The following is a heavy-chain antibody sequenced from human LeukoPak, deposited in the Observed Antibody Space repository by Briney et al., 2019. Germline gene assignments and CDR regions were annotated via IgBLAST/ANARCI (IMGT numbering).Heavy chain of an antibody. CDR2: IYYSGST. Sequence: PSETLSLTCTFSGGSISSYYWSWIRQPPGKGLEWIGYIYYSGSTNYNPSLKSRVTISVDTSKNQFSLKLSSVTAADTAVYYCAGSIAVSGIDYAGQGTLVTVSS. V-gene: IGHV4-59*01. CDR3: AGSIAVSGIDY. J-gene: IGHJ4*02. D-gene: IGHD6-19*01. CDR1: GGSISSYY.